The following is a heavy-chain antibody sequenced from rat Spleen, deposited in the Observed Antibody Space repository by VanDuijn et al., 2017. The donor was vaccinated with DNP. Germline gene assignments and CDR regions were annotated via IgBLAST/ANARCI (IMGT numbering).Heavy chain of an antibody. V-gene: IGHV5-22*01. J-gene: IGHJ2*01. CDR2: ITYDGGST. CDR1: GFTFSDYY. CDR3: ARHVLPLRVWDY. D-gene: IGHD1-4*01. Sequence: EVQLLESGGGLVQPGRSLKLSCAASGFTFSDYYMTWVRQGPTRGLEWVAYITYDGGSTYYGDSVKGRFTISRDIANSILYLQMNSLRSEDMATYYCARHVLPLRVWDYWGQGVMVTVSS.